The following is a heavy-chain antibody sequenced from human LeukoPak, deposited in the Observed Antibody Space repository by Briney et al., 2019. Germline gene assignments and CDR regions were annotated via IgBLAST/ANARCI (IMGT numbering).Heavy chain of an antibody. Sequence: GGPLRLSCEASGFPFSSYGLRWLHQPPGKGLAWVSSFTAVGDTYHAESVKRRFTISRDNHIHTLFLQMTNLSVHDTHLYYCADYFRGAILGPWGQGNLVIASS. CDR1: GFPFSSYG. V-gene: IGHV3-23*01. D-gene: IGHD2/OR15-2a*01. CDR3: ADYFRGAILGP. CDR2: FTAVGDT. J-gene: IGHJ5*02.